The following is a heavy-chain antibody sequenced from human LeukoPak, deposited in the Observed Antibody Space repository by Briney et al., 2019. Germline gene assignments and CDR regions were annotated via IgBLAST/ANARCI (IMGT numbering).Heavy chain of an antibody. CDR3: TRVSGGQWLVRDKYYFDY. CDR2: IRSDGSNK. J-gene: IGHJ4*02. Sequence: PGGSLRLSCAASGFTFSSYGMHWVRQAPGKGLEWVAFIRSDGSNKYYADSVKGRFTISRDNSKNTLYLQMNSLKTEDTAVYYCTRVSGGQWLVRDKYYFDYWGQGTLVTVSS. CDR1: GFTFSSYG. V-gene: IGHV3-30*02. D-gene: IGHD6-19*01.